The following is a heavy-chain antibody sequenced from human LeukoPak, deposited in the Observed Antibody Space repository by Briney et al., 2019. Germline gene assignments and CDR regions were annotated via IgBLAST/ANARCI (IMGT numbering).Heavy chain of an antibody. J-gene: IGHJ4*02. D-gene: IGHD2-15*01. Sequence: HSGGSLRLSCAASGFTFSSYGMHWVRQAPGKGLEWVAVISYDGSNKYYADSVKGRFTISRDNSKNTLYLQMNSLRAEDTAVYYCAKDSEDIVVVVAALDYWGRGTLVTVSS. CDR1: GFTFSSYG. CDR3: AKDSEDIVVVVAALDY. CDR2: ISYDGSNK. V-gene: IGHV3-30*18.